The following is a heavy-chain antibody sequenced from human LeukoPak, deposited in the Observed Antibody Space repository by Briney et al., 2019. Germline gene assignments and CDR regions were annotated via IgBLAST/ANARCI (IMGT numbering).Heavy chain of an antibody. J-gene: IGHJ4*02. V-gene: IGHV3-23*01. D-gene: IGHD2-2*01. Sequence: SXXLSCAASGFTFSNYAMSWVRQAPGKGLEWVSSISGSGAGTYYADSVKGRFTISRDNSKNTLYLQMSSLRAADTAVYYCATRTLYCSTSRCYLDYWGRGTLVTVSS. CDR2: ISGSGAGT. CDR3: ATRTLYCSTSRCYLDY. CDR1: GFTFSNYA.